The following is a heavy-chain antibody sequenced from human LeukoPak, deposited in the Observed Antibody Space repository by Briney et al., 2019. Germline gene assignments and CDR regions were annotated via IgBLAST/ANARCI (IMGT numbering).Heavy chain of an antibody. CDR3: ARDRGVRTRKGGHAFDI. D-gene: IGHD2-2*01. CDR2: ISAYNGNT. CDR1: GFTFTSYG. Sequence: ASVKVSCKASGFTFTSYGISWVRQAPGQGLEWMGWISAYNGNTNYAQKLQGRVTMTTDTSTSTAYMELRSLRSDDTAVYYCARDRGVRTRKGGHAFDIWGQGTMVTVSS. V-gene: IGHV1-18*01. J-gene: IGHJ3*02.